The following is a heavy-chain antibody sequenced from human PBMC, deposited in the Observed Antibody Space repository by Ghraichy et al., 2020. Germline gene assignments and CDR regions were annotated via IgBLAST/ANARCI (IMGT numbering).Heavy chain of an antibody. CDR2: ISDSGST. Sequence: SETLSLTCTVSGDSMNDYYWIWIRQPPGKGLEWIAYISDSGSTLYSPSLRSRVSLSVDTSESQFSLRLRSVTAADTAVYYCARLPGGSVYYFDYWGQGALVTVSS. V-gene: IGHV4-59*08. J-gene: IGHJ4*02. CDR3: ARLPGGSVYYFDY. CDR1: GDSMNDYY. D-gene: IGHD1-26*01.